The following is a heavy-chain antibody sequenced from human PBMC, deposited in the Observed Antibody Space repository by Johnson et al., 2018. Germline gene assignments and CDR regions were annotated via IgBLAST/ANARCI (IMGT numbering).Heavy chain of an antibody. CDR1: GFTFSTYW. Sequence: VQLVQSGGGLVQPGGSLRLSCAASGFTFSTYWMSWVRQAPGKGLEWVANIKRNGSEQYYVDSVKGRFTIPRDNAKNSLYLQMNSLRAEDTAVYYCARVVSSGWDAEYFQHWGQGTLVTVSS. V-gene: IGHV3-7*01. D-gene: IGHD6-19*01. J-gene: IGHJ1*01. CDR3: ARVVSSGWDAEYFQH. CDR2: IKRNGSEQ.